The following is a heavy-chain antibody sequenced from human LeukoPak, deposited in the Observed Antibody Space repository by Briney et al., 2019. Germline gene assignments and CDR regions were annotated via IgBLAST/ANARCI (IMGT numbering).Heavy chain of an antibody. J-gene: IGHJ4*02. CDR3: ANLYNRNDEIDY. CDR2: ISGSGGST. Sequence: GGSLRLSCAASGFTFSSYAMSWVRQAPGKGLEWVSAISGSGGSTYYADSVKGRFTISRDNSKNTLYLQMNSLRAEDTAVYYCANLYNRNDEIDYWGQGTLVTVSS. V-gene: IGHV3-23*01. CDR1: GFTFSSYA. D-gene: IGHD1-1*01.